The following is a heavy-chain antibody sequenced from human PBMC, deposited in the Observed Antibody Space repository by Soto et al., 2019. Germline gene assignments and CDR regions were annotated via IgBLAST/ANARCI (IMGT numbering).Heavy chain of an antibody. Sequence: SETLSLTCTVSGGSISSGGYYWSWIRQHPGKGLEWIGYIYYSGSTYYNPSLKSRVTISVDTSKNQFSLKLSSVTAADTAVYYCARFIGIFFTSPSYTQYYSYYGRDVWGQGTRVTVSS. CDR2: IYYSGST. J-gene: IGHJ6*02. D-gene: IGHD3-3*02. CDR3: ARFIGIFFTSPSYTQYYSYYGRDV. V-gene: IGHV4-31*03. CDR1: GGSISSGGYY.